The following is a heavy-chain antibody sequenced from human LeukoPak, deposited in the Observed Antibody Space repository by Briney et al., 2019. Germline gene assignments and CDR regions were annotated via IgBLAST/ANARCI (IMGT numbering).Heavy chain of an antibody. CDR3: ARASRGIQLWLNFDY. CDR2: INPNSGGT. Sequence: ASVKVSCKASGYTFTGYYMHWVRQAPGQGLEWMGWINPNSGGTNYAQKFQGRVTMTRDTSISTAYMELSRLRSDDTAVYYCARASRGIQLWLNFDYWGQRTLVTVSS. V-gene: IGHV1-2*02. D-gene: IGHD5-18*01. J-gene: IGHJ4*02. CDR1: GYTFTGYY.